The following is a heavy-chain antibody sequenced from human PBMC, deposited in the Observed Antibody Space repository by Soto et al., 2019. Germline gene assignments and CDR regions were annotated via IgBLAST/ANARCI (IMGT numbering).Heavy chain of an antibody. D-gene: IGHD6-19*01. CDR2: IYHSGSP. CDR1: GGSISSGGYS. V-gene: IGHV4-30-2*01. Sequence: PSETLSLTCAVSGGSISSGGYSWSWIRQPPGKGLEWIGYIYHSGSPYYNPSLKSRVTISVDRSKNQFSLKLSSVTAADTAVYYCARGRGIAVARRWFDPWGQGTLVTVSS. CDR3: ARGRGIAVARRWFDP. J-gene: IGHJ5*02.